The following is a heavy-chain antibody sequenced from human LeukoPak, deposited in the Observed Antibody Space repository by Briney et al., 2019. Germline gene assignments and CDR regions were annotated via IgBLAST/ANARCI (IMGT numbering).Heavy chain of an antibody. Sequence: GGSLRLSCAASGFTFSSYAMHWVRQAPGKGLEWVAVISYDGSNKYYADSVKGRFTISRDNAKNSLWLQMNSLRAEDTAVYYCARPYGGNYFLDYWGQGTLVTVSS. CDR1: GFTFSSYA. D-gene: IGHD4-23*01. CDR2: ISYDGSNK. J-gene: IGHJ4*02. V-gene: IGHV3-30-3*01. CDR3: ARPYGGNYFLDY.